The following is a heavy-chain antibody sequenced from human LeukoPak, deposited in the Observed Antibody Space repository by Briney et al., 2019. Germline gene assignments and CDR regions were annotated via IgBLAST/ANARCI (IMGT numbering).Heavy chain of an antibody. Sequence: PLETLSLTCAVYGGSFSGYYWSWIRQPAGKGLEWIGEINHSGSTNYNPSLKSRVTISVDTSKNQFSLKLSSVTAADTAVYYCASLGPRYYYYYMDVWGKGTTVTVSS. CDR1: GGSFSGYY. V-gene: IGHV4-34*01. CDR3: ASLGPRYYYYYMDV. J-gene: IGHJ6*03. CDR2: INHSGST.